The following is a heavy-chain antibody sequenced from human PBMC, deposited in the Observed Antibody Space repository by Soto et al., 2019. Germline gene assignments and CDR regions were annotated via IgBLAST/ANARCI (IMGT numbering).Heavy chain of an antibody. Sequence: PGGSLRLSCAASGFTFGSYGMHWVRQAPGKGLEWVAVISYDGSNKYYADSVKGRFTISRDNSKNTLYLQMNSLRAEDTAVYYCAKSDARRWVYYYGMDVWGQGTTVTVSS. CDR1: GFTFGSYG. V-gene: IGHV3-30*18. J-gene: IGHJ6*02. CDR3: AKSDARRWVYYYGMDV. CDR2: ISYDGSNK. D-gene: IGHD1-26*01.